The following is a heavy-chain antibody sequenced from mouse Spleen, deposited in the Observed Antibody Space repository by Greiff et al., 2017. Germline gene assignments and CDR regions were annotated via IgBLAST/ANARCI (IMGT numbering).Heavy chain of an antibody. J-gene: IGHJ1*03. CDR3: ARSNYYGNYDWYFDV. CDR2: INPYNGDT. D-gene: IGHD2-1*01. V-gene: IGHV1-20*01. CDR1: GYSFTGYF. Sequence: EVQLQQSGPELVKPGDSVKISCKASGYSFTGYFMNWVMQSHGKSLEWIGRINPYNGDTFYNQKFKGKATLTVDKSSSTAHMELRSLTSEDSAVYYCARSNYYGNYDWYFDVWGTGTTVTVSS.